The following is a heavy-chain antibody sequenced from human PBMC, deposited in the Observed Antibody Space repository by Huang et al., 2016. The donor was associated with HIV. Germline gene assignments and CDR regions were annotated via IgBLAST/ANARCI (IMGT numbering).Heavy chain of an antibody. D-gene: IGHD6-19*01. CDR2: SRNKVRSYNT. CDR1: GFTFSAHY. V-gene: IGHV3-72*01. CDR3: TGALASDTGMDV. J-gene: IGHJ6*02. Sequence: EVQLVESGGGLVQPGGSLRLSCAASGFTFSAHYMDWVRQAPGKGLEWVGRSRNKVRSYNTENTAAVKGIFTMSRDDSETSLYLQMNSLRTEDSAVYYCTGALASDTGMDVWGQGTTVTVSS.